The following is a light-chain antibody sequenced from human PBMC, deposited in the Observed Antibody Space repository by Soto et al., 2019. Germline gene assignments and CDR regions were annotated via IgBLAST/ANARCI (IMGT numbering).Light chain of an antibody. Sequence: MKVTRSRCTLSQYVGDRVTNTCRASQSISSWLAWYQQQPGKAPKLLIYDASSLESGVPSRFSGSGSGTEFTLTISSLQPDDFATYYCQQYNSYSWTFGQGTMVDIK. J-gene: IGKJ1*01. CDR2: DAS. CDR3: QQYNSYSWT. V-gene: IGKV1-5*01. CDR1: QSISSW.